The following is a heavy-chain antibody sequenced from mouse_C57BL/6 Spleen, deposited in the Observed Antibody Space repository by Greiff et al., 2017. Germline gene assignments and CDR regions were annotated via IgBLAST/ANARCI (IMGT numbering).Heavy chain of an antibody. Sequence: EVHLVESGPGLVKPSQSLSLTCSVTGYSITSGYYWNWIRQFPGNKLEWMGYISYDGSNNYNPSLKNRISITRDTSKNQFFLKLNSVTTEDTATYYCARDPRYDGYYHWYFDVWGTGTTVTVSS. CDR1: GYSITSGYY. J-gene: IGHJ1*03. V-gene: IGHV3-6*01. CDR2: ISYDGSN. CDR3: ARDPRYDGYYHWYFDV. D-gene: IGHD2-3*01.